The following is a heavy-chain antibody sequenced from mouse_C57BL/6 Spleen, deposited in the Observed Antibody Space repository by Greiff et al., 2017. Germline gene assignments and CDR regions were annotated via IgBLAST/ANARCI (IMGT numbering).Heavy chain of an antibody. V-gene: IGHV3-6*01. Sequence: VQLKESGPGLVKPSQSLSLTCSVTGYSITSGYYWNWIRQFPGNKLEWMGYISYDGSNNYNPSLKNRISITRDTSKNQFFLKLNSVTTEDTATYYCADYSNFSFAYWGQGTLVTVSA. CDR3: ADYSNFSFAY. CDR2: ISYDGSN. CDR1: GYSITSGYY. J-gene: IGHJ3*01. D-gene: IGHD2-5*01.